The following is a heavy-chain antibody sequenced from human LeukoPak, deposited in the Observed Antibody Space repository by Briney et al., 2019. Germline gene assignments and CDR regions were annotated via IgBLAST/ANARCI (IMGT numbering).Heavy chain of an antibody. D-gene: IGHD1-26*01. J-gene: IGHJ4*02. Sequence: VASAKVSCKASGGTFSSYAISWVRQAPGQGLEWMGGIIPIFGTANYAQKFQGRVTITADKSTSTAYMELSSLRSEDTAVYYCARVGRIGELRFSYWGQGTLVTVSS. V-gene: IGHV1-69*06. CDR1: GGTFSSYA. CDR3: ARVGRIGELRFSY. CDR2: IIPIFGTA.